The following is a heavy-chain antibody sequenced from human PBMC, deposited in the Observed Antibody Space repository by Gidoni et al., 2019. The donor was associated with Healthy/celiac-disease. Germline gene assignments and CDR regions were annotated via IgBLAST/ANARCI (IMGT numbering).Heavy chain of an antibody. CDR1: GFTFSRYE. D-gene: IGHD1-26*01. J-gene: IGHJ2*01. CDR3: ASSPREGGSYYFPKLDWYFDL. V-gene: IGHV3-48*03. CDR2: ISSSGSTI. Sequence: EVQLVESGGGLVQPGWSLRLSCAASGFTFSRYEINWVRQAPGKGLEWVSYISSSGSTIYYADSVKGRFTISRDNAKNSLYLQMNSLRAEDTAVYYCASSPREGGSYYFPKLDWYFDLWGRGTLVTVSS.